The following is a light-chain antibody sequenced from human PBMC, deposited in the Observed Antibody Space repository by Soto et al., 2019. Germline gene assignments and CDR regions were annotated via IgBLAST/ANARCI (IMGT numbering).Light chain of an antibody. CDR2: DAS. CDR1: QSVSSY. CDR3: QQRSNWPLT. J-gene: IGKJ3*01. Sequence: EIVLTQSPATLSLSPGERATLSCRPSQSVSSYLAWYQQKPGQAPRLLIYDASNRATGIPARFSGSGSGTDFTLTISSLEPEDFAVYYGQQRSNWPLTFGPGTKVDIK. V-gene: IGKV3-11*01.